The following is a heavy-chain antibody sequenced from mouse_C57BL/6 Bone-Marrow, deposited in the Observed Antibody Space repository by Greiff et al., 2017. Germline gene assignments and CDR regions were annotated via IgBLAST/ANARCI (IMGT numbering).Heavy chain of an antibody. J-gene: IGHJ3*01. D-gene: IGHD2-4*01. CDR3: ARYNDYDGGFAY. CDR1: GFNIKDYY. CDR2: IDPEDGET. Sequence: VQLQQSGAELVKPGASVKLSCTASGFNIKDYYMPWVKQRTEQGLEWIGRIDPEDGETKYAPKFPGKATITADTSSNTAYLQLSSLTSEDTAVYYCARYNDYDGGFAYWGQGTLVTVSA. V-gene: IGHV14-2*01.